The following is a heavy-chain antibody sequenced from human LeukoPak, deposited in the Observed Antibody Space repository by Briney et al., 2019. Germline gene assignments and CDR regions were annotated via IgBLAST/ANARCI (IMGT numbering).Heavy chain of an antibody. V-gene: IGHV4-34*01. CDR3: ARGERYCSSTSCYTDPYNWFDP. Sequence: SETLSLTCAVYGGSFSGYYWSWIRQPPGKGLEWIGEINHSGSTNYNPSLKSRVTISVDTSKNQFSLKLSSVTAADTAAYYCARGERYCSSTSCYTDPYNWFDPWGQGTLVTVSS. J-gene: IGHJ5*02. D-gene: IGHD2-2*02. CDR1: GGSFSGYY. CDR2: INHSGST.